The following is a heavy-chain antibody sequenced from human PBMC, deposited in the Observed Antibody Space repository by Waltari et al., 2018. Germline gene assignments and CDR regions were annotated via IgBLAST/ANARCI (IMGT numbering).Heavy chain of an antibody. CDR3: ARAGRVWSGYYAGDY. CDR2: FDPEDGET. D-gene: IGHD3-3*01. V-gene: IGHV1-24*01. Sequence: QVQLVQSGAEVKKPGASVKVSCKVSGYTLTELSMHWVRQAPGKGLEWMGGFDPEDGETIYAQKFQGRVTITTDESTSTAYMELSSLRSEDTAVYYCARAGRVWSGYYAGDYWGQGTLVTVSS. CDR1: GYTLTELS. J-gene: IGHJ4*02.